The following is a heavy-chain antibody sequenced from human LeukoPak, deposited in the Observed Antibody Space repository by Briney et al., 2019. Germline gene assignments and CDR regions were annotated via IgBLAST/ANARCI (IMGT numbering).Heavy chain of an antibody. CDR3: AKRNYGDVDY. CDR1: GGSISSSNW. J-gene: IGHJ4*02. Sequence: PSETLSLTCAVSGGSISSSNWWSWVRQPPGKGLEWIGEINHSGSTNYNPSLKSRVTISVDTSKNQFSLKLSSVTAADTAVYYCAKRNYGDVDYWGQGTLVTVSS. CDR2: INHSGST. V-gene: IGHV4-4*02. D-gene: IGHD4/OR15-4a*01.